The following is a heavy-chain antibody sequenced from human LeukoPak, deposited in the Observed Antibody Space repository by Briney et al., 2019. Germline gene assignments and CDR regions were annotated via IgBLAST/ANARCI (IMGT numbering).Heavy chain of an antibody. CDR3: AKDPSDLGGSGSNNYFDC. CDR1: GFTFSSYD. CDR2: ITYSSGYT. J-gene: IGHJ4*02. D-gene: IGHD3-10*01. V-gene: IGHV3-23*01. Sequence: QPGGSLRLSCAASGFTFSSYDMSWVRQAPGKGLEWVSGITYSSGYTYYADSVKGRFTISRDSSRNTLYLQMNSLRAEDTAVYYCAKDPSDLGGSGSNNYFDCWGQGTLVTVSS.